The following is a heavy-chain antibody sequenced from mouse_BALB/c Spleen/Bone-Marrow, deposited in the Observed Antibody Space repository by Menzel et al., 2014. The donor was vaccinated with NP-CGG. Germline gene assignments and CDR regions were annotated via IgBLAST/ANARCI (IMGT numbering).Heavy chain of an antibody. J-gene: IGHJ2*01. CDR1: GFTFTDYY. Sequence: EVHLQQSGGGLVQPGGSLRLSCAPSGFTFTDYYMSWVRQPPGKALEWLAFIRNKANGYTTEYSVSVKGRFTISRDNSQSILYLQMNTLRAEDSATYYCARDMGLLRFDYWGHGTTLTVSS. CDR3: ARDMGLLRFDY. D-gene: IGHD1-1*01. CDR2: IRNKANGYTT. V-gene: IGHV7-3*02.